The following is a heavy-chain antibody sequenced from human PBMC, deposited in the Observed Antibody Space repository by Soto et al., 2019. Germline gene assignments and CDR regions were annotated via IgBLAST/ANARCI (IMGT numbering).Heavy chain of an antibody. CDR3: AKNGPTPYYYYGMDV. CDR2: VSGYNGDT. CDR1: GYTFSRYG. J-gene: IGHJ6*02. D-gene: IGHD1-1*01. Sequence: QGQLVQSGPEVKKPGASVKVSCKASGYTFSRYGISWVRQAPGQGLEWMGWVSGYNGDTKYAQKVQGRVTMTIDTSTYTAYMELRSLTSDDTAKYYCAKNGPTPYYYYGMDVWGQGTTVTVSS. V-gene: IGHV1-18*01.